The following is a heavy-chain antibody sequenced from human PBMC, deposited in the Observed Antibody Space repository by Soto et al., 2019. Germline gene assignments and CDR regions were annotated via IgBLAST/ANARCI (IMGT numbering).Heavy chain of an antibody. Sequence: GGSLRLSCAASGFTFSDHYMDWVRQAPGKGLEWVGRTRNKANSYTTEYAASVKGRFTISRDDSKNSLYLQMNSLKTEDTAVYYCARDSAGTDYWGQGTLVTVSS. CDR3: ARDSAGTDY. V-gene: IGHV3-72*01. J-gene: IGHJ4*02. CDR2: TRNKANSYTT. CDR1: GFTFSDHY. D-gene: IGHD1-1*01.